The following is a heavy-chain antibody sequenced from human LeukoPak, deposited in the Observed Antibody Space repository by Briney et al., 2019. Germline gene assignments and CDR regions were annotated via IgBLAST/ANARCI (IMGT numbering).Heavy chain of an antibody. Sequence: SETLSLTCTVSGGSISSYYWSWIRQPAGKGLEWIGRIYTSGSTNYNPSLKSRATMSVNTSKNQFSLKLSSVTAADTAVYYCARDSHSIDIATPGGFDPWGQGTLVTVSS. V-gene: IGHV4-4*07. D-gene: IGHD1-26*01. CDR3: ARDSHSIDIATPGGFDP. CDR2: IYTSGST. CDR1: GGSISSYY. J-gene: IGHJ5*02.